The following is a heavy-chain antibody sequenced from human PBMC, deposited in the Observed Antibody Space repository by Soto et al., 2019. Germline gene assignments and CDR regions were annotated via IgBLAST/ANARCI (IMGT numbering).Heavy chain of an antibody. CDR2: IYYSGST. V-gene: IGHV4-39*01. CDR1: GGSISTSRSY. D-gene: IGHD5-12*01. Sequence: SETLSLTCSVSGGSISTSRSYWAWIRQPPGKGLEWLAKIYYSGSTNYNPSLKSRVTVSVDTSKNQFSLKLSSVTAADTAVYYCARVVATTNYYYYGMDVWGQGTTVTVS. J-gene: IGHJ6*02. CDR3: ARVVATTNYYYYGMDV.